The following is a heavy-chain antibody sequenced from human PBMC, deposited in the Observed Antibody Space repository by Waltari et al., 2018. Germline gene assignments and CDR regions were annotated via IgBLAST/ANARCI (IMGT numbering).Heavy chain of an antibody. CDR1: GGSISSYY. V-gene: IGHV4-4*07. CDR3: ARDHYGSGRRGYYYYMDV. D-gene: IGHD3-10*01. CDR2: IYTSGCT. J-gene: IGHJ6*03. Sequence: QVQLQESGPGLVKPSETLSLTCTVSGGSISSYYWSWIRQPAGKGLEWIGRIYTSGCTNYTPSLKSRVTMSVDTSKNQFSLKLSSVTAADTAVYYCARDHYGSGRRGYYYYMDVWGKGTTVTISS.